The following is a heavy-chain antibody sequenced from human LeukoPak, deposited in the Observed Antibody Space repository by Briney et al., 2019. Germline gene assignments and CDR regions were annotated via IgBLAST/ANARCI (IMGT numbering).Heavy chain of an antibody. CDR1: GYSISSGYY. Sequence: SETLSLTCTVSGYSISSGYYWGWIRQPPGKGLEWIGSIYHSGSTYYNPSLKSRVTISVDTSKNQFSLKLSSVTAADTAVYYCARVWPPHEGMDVWGKGTTVTISS. J-gene: IGHJ6*03. D-gene: IGHD3-16*01. CDR2: IYHSGST. CDR3: ARVWPPHEGMDV. V-gene: IGHV4-38-2*02.